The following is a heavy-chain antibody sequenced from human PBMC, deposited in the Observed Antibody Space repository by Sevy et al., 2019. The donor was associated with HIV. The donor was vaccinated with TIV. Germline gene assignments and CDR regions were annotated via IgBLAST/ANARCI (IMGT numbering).Heavy chain of an antibody. CDR1: GFTFSNAW. Sequence: GGSLRLSCAASGFTFSNAWMSWVRQPPGKGLEWVGRIKSKSEGGTRDFAAPVKGRFAISRDDSKNTLYLQMDSLKTEDTAVYYCAAGVGAPDFDYWGQGILVTVSS. J-gene: IGHJ4*02. V-gene: IGHV3-15*01. D-gene: IGHD1-26*01. CDR2: IKSKSEGGTR. CDR3: AAGVGAPDFDY.